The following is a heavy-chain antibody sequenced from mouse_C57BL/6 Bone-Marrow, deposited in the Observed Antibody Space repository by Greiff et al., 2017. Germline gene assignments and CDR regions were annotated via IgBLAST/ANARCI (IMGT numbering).Heavy chain of an antibody. CDR2: IYPGSGST. V-gene: IGHV1-55*01. J-gene: IGHJ1*03. Sequence: QVQLQQPGAELVKPGASVMMSCKASGYTFTSYWITWVKQRPGQGLVWIGDIYPGSGSTNYNEKFKSKATLTVDTSSSTAYMQLSSLTSEDSAVYYCARGTTVVAYGYFDVWGTGTTGTVSS. CDR1: GYTFTSYW. CDR3: ARGTTVVAYGYFDV. D-gene: IGHD1-1*01.